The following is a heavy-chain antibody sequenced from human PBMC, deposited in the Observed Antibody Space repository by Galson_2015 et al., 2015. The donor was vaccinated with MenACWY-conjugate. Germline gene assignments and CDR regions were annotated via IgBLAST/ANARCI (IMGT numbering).Heavy chain of an antibody. J-gene: IGHJ2*01. CDR2: IRYDGTNK. V-gene: IGHV3-30*02. CDR1: GFTFSSYG. Sequence: SLRLSCAASGFTFSSYGMHWVRQAPGKGLEWVAFIRYDGTNKYYADSVKGRFTISRDNSKNTLYLQMNSLRAEDTAVYYCAKEPNSSGGIRYRYFDLWGRGTLVTLSS. D-gene: IGHD2-15*01. CDR3: AKEPNSSGGIRYRYFDL.